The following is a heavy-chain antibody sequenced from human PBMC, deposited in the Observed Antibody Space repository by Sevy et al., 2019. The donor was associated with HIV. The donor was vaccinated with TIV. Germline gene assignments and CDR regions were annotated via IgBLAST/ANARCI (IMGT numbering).Heavy chain of an antibody. CDR1: GLTFSNYA. V-gene: IGHV3-23*01. J-gene: IGHJ4*02. Sequence: GGSLRLSCTASGLTFSNYAMNWVRQAPGKGLEWVSDISGSGDDTFYADSVKGRFTISRDNSRNTLYLQMNSLRAEDTAVYHCAKRLWFGELYWGQGTLVTVSS. D-gene: IGHD3-10*01. CDR3: AKRLWFGELY. CDR2: ISGSGDDT.